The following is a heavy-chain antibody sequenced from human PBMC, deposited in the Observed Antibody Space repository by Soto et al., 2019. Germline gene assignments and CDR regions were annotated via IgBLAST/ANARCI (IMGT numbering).Heavy chain of an antibody. CDR3: GKASSAVAGTLRYSQY. D-gene: IGHD6-19*01. Sequence: DVQLSESGGHLVQPGGSLRLSCAASGFTFTNYAMRWVRQAPGKGLEWVSEISGSGSRAFYSDTVKGRFTISRDNSNNPLYLQMNSLRGEEKGLYLCGKASSAVAGTLRYSQYWGQGTLVTVSS. CDR2: ISGSGSRA. CDR1: GFTFTNYA. V-gene: IGHV3-23*01. J-gene: IGHJ1*01.